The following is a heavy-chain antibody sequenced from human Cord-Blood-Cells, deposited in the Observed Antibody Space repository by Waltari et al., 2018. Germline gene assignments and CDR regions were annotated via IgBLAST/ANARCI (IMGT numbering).Heavy chain of an antibody. D-gene: IGHD5-18*01. Sequence: QVQLVQSGAEVKKPGSSVKVSCKASGGTFSSYAISWVRPAPGQGLEWMGGIIPIFGTVNYAQKFQGRVTITADESTSTAYMELSSLRSEDTAVYYCARAGGYSYGHYYYYGMDVWGQGTTVTVSS. CDR2: IIPIFGTV. CDR1: GGTFSSYA. CDR3: ARAGGYSYGHYYYYGMDV. V-gene: IGHV1-69*12. J-gene: IGHJ6*02.